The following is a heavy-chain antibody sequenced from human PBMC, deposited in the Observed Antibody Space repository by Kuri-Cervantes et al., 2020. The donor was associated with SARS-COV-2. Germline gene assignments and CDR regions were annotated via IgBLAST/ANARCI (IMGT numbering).Heavy chain of an antibody. J-gene: IGHJ4*02. D-gene: IGHD5-18*01. Sequence: GSLRLSCTVAGGSISSHYWSWIRQPPGKGLEWIGYIYYSGSTNYNPSLKSRVTISVDTSKNQFSLKLSSVTAADTAVYYCARASWMQLWHRYFDNWGQGTLVTVSS. CDR1: GGSISSHY. V-gene: IGHV4-59*08. CDR2: IYYSGST. CDR3: ARASWMQLWHRYFDN.